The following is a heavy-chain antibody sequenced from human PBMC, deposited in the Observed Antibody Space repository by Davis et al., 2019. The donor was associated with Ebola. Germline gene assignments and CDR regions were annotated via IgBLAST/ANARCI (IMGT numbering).Heavy chain of an antibody. J-gene: IGHJ4*02. Sequence: GESLKISCAASGFTFSSYWMHWVRQAPGKGLVWVSHINSDGSSTSYADSVKGRFTISRDNAKNTLYLQMNSLRAEDTAVYYCAREENYYDSSGYYTYYFDYWGQGTLVTVSS. CDR2: INSDGSST. CDR3: AREENYYDSSGYYTYYFDY. D-gene: IGHD3-22*01. V-gene: IGHV3-74*01. CDR1: GFTFSSYW.